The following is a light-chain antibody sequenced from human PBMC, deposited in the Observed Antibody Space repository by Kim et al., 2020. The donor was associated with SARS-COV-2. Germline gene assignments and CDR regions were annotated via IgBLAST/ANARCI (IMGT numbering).Light chain of an antibody. V-gene: IGKV3-15*01. CDR1: QTINNR. CDR2: DAT. J-gene: IGKJ1*01. Sequence: SPGARATLSGRSSQTINNRLVWYQQKPGQAPRLLIYDATTRATGIPARFIGSGSETDFTLTINGLQSEDFAVYYCQQSNNWPPLTFGQGTKVDIK. CDR3: QQSNNWPPLT.